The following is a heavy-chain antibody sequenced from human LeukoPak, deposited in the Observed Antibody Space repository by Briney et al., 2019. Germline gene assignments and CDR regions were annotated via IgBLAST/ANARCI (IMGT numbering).Heavy chain of an antibody. Sequence: GGSLRLSCAASGFTFSTYTMSWVRQAPGKGLEWVSIISGSDGSTYYADSVKGRFTISRDNSKNTLYLQMNSLRAEDRAVYYCVKALQGRVWGCYSHAFHIWGQGTMVTVSS. J-gene: IGHJ3*02. CDR2: ISGSDGST. CDR3: VKALQGRVWGCYSHAFHI. V-gene: IGHV3-23*01. CDR1: GFTFSTYT. D-gene: IGHD3-16*01.